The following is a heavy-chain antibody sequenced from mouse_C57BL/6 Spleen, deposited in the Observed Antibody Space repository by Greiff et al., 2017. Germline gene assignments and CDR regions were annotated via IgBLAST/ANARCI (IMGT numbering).Heavy chain of an antibody. J-gene: IGHJ4*01. CDR3: GREKYAMDY. CDR2: IDPNSDGT. CDR1: GYTFTSYW. Sequence: QVQLQQPGAELVKPGASVKLSCKASGYTFTSYWMHWMRQRPGRGLEWIGRIDPNSDGTNYIEKFKIKATLTVDKPSNTAYMQLSSLTSEDSAVYYCGREKYAMDYWGQGTSVTVSS. V-gene: IGHV1-72*01.